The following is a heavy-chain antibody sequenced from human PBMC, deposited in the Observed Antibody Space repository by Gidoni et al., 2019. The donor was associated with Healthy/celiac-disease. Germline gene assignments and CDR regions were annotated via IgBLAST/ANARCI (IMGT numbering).Heavy chain of an antibody. V-gene: IGHV4-39*01. CDR3: ARRGPAIVVVVAATRAGFDY. D-gene: IGHD2-15*01. J-gene: IGHJ4*02. CDR1: GGSISSSIYY. Sequence: QLQLQESGPGLVKPSETLSLTCTVSGGSISSSIYYWGWIRQPPGKGLEWIGSVYYSGSTYYNPSLKSRVTISVDTSKNQFSLKLSSVTAADTAVYYCARRGPAIVVVVAATRAGFDYWGQGTLVTVSS. CDR2: VYYSGST.